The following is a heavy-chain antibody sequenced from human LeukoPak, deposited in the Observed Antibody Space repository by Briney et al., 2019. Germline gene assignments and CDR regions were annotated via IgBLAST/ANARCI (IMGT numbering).Heavy chain of an antibody. CDR2: INHSGST. Sequence: SETLSLTRAVYGGSFSGYYWSWIRQPPGKGLEWIGEINHSGSTNYNPSLKSRVTISVDTSKNQFSLKLSSVTAADTAVYYCARASPRWAAADVYFQHWGQGTLVTVSS. J-gene: IGHJ1*01. V-gene: IGHV4-34*01. CDR1: GGSFSGYY. D-gene: IGHD6-13*01. CDR3: ARASPRWAAADVYFQH.